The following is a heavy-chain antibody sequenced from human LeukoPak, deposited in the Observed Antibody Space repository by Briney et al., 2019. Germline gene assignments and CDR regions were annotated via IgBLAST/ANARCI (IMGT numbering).Heavy chain of an antibody. Sequence: QPGGSLTLSCAASGFTFSSYATSWVRQAPGKGLEWVSGISGSGGSTDYADSVKGRFTISRDNSKNTLYLQMSSLRAGDTAVYYCAKFPDHGGSEITFDYWGQGALVTVSS. V-gene: IGHV3-23*01. CDR1: GFTFSSYA. J-gene: IGHJ4*02. D-gene: IGHD3-10*01. CDR3: AKFPDHGGSEITFDY. CDR2: ISGSGGST.